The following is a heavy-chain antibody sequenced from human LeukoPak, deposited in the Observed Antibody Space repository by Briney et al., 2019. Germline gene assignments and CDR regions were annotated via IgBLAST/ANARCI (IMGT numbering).Heavy chain of an antibody. V-gene: IGHV1-18*01. CDR3: ARDLRRGSYYDGHYLDF. CDR2: TSTHNGNK. D-gene: IGHD3-10*01. J-gene: IGHJ4*02. Sequence: ASVKVSCKASGYTFTNYGFSWVRQAPGQGLEWMGWTSTHNGNKMYAQSLRGRVTVTTDTSTSTTYMELTSLRSDDTAVYYCARDLRRGSYYDGHYLDFWGQGALVTVSS. CDR1: GYTFTNYG.